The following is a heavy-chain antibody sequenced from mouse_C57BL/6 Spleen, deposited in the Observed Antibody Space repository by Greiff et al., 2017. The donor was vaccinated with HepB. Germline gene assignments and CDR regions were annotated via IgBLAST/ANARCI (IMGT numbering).Heavy chain of an antibody. D-gene: IGHD3-3*01. CDR3: ARKGSYVRYYAMDY. J-gene: IGHJ4*01. CDR2: IYPGSGST. Sequence: VQLQQSGAELVKPGASVKMSCKASGYTFTSYWITWVKQRPGQGLEWIGDIYPGSGSTNYNEKFKSKATLTVDTSSSTAYMQLSSLTSEDSAVYYCARKGSYVRYYAMDYWGQGTSVTVSS. V-gene: IGHV1-55*01. CDR1: GYTFTSYW.